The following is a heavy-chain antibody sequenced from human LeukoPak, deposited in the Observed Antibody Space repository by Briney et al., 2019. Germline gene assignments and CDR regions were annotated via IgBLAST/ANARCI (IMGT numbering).Heavy chain of an antibody. CDR2: IYPGDSDT. D-gene: IGHD6-13*01. CDR3: ARHGSSSFYYYYYMDV. V-gene: IGHV5-51*01. CDR1: GYSFTSYW. J-gene: IGHJ6*03. Sequence: GESLKISCKGSGYSFTSYWIGWVRQMPGKGLEWMGIIYPGDSDTRYSPSFQGQVTISADKSISTAYLQWSSLKASDTAMYYCARHGSSSFYYYYYMDVWGKGTTVTVYS.